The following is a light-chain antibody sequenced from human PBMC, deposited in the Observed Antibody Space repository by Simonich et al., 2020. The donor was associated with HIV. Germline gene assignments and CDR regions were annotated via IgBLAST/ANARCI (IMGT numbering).Light chain of an antibody. CDR2: AAS. CDR3: QQFDNLPQT. V-gene: IGKV1-NL1*01. J-gene: IGKJ4*01. CDR1: QGISNS. Sequence: DIQMTQSPSSLSASEGDRVTIPCRASQGISNSLAWYQQKPGKAPKLLLYAASRLESGVPSRFSGSGSGTDFTFTISSLQPEDIATYYCQQFDNLPQTFGGGTKVEIK.